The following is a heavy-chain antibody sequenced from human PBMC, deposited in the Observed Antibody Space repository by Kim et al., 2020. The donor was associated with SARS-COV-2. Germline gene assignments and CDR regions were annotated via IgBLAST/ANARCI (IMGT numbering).Heavy chain of an antibody. CDR1: GFTFSSYS. J-gene: IGHJ6*02. CDR2: ISSSSSYI. V-gene: IGHV3-21*01. CDR3: ARDFDGDYPNYYYYGMDV. Sequence: GGSLRLSCAASGFTFSSYSMNWVRQAPGKGLEWVSSISSSSSYIYYADSVKGRFTISRDNAKNSLYLQMNSLRAEDTAVYYCARDFDGDYPNYYYYGMDVWGQGTTVTVSS. D-gene: IGHD4-17*01.